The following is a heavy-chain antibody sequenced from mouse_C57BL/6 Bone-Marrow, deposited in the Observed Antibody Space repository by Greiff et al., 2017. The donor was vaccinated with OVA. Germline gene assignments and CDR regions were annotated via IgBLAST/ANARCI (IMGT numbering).Heavy chain of an antibody. CDR1: GFTFSDYY. V-gene: IGHV5-12*01. Sequence: EVMLVESGGGLVQPGGSLKLSCAASGFTFSDYYMYWVRQTPEKRLEWVAYISNGGGSTYYPDTVKGRVTISRDNAKNTLYLQMSRLESEDTAMYYCARRDYGSPWGQGTLVTVSA. D-gene: IGHD1-1*01. CDR3: ARRDYGSP. J-gene: IGHJ3*01. CDR2: ISNGGGST.